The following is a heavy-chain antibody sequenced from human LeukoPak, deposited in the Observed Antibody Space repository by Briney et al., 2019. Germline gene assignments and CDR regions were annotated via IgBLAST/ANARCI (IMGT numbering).Heavy chain of an antibody. J-gene: IGHJ4*02. CDR3: ASSAGIAVAGYFDY. D-gene: IGHD6-19*01. CDR1: GYTFTSYY. V-gene: IGHV1-46*01. CDR2: INPSGGST. Sequence: VASVKVSCKASGYTFTSYYMHWVRQAPGQGLEWMGIINPSGGSTSYAQKFQGRVTMTRDTSISTAYMELSRLRSDDTAVYYCASSAGIAVAGYFDYWGQGTLVTVSS.